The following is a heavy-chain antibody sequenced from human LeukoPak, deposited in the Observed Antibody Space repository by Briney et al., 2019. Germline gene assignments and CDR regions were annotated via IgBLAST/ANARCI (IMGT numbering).Heavy chain of an antibody. V-gene: IGHV4-31*03. D-gene: IGHD3-22*01. J-gene: IGHJ3*02. CDR2: IYYSGST. CDR3: ASRSGYYAGFDAFDI. Sequence: PSETLALTCTVSGGSISSGDYYWSWIRQRPGKGLEWIGYIYYSGSTYYNPSLKSRVTISVDTSKNQFSLKLSSVTAADTAVYYCASRSGYYAGFDAFDIWGQGTMVTVSS. CDR1: GGSISSGDYY.